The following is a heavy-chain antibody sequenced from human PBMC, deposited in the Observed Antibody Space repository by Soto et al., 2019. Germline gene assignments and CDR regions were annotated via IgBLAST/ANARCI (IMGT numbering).Heavy chain of an antibody. CDR1: GGSFSGYY. Sequence: QSQTLSLTCAVYGGSFSGYYWSWIRQPPGKGLEWIGEINHSGSTNYNPSLKSRVTISVDTSKNQFSLKLSSVTAADTAVYYCARPHPWAYSSGWILRDSHWFDPWGQGTLVTVSS. CDR2: INHSGST. CDR3: ARPHPWAYSSGWILRDSHWFDP. D-gene: IGHD6-19*01. V-gene: IGHV4-34*01. J-gene: IGHJ5*02.